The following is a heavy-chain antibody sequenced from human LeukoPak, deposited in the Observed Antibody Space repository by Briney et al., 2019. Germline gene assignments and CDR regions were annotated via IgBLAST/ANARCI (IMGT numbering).Heavy chain of an antibody. J-gene: IGHJ4*02. D-gene: IGHD6-13*01. CDR2: IYTSGTT. V-gene: IGHV4-4*09. Sequence: SETLSLTCNVSGGSISSFYLSWIRRPPGKGLEWIGYIYTSGTTKYNPSLKSRLTMSVDTSNSQFLLKLSSVTAADTAVYYCARQPGIAAAGQGNYFDYWGQGTLVTVSS. CDR3: ARQPGIAAAGQGNYFDY. CDR1: GGSISSFY.